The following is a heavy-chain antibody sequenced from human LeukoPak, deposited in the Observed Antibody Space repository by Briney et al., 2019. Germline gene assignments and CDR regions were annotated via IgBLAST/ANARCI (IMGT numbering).Heavy chain of an antibody. V-gene: IGHV3-30*18. J-gene: IGHJ4*02. Sequence: GGSLRLSCAASGFTFSTYGMHWVRQAPGKGLEWMAVISYDGSNKYYADSVKGRFTISRDNSKNTLYLQMNSLRAEDTAIYYCAKRGPIYSASPGNYFDYWGQGTLVTVSS. D-gene: IGHD3-10*01. CDR2: ISYDGSNK. CDR1: GFTFSTYG. CDR3: AKRGPIYSASPGNYFDY.